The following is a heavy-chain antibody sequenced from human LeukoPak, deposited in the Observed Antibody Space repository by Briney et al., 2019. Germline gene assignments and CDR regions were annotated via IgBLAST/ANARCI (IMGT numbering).Heavy chain of an antibody. CDR1: GYTFTGYY. D-gene: IGHD6-6*01. J-gene: IGHJ5*02. CDR3: VRDWEWKAARNLFDP. CDR2: INPNSGGT. V-gene: IGHV1-2*02. Sequence: ASVKVSCKASGYTFTGYYMHWVRQAPVQGLEWMRSINPNSGGTNYAQKFLGRVIMTTETSTTTAYMELRSLRPDDTAVYYCVRDWEWKAARNLFDPWGQGTRVTVSS.